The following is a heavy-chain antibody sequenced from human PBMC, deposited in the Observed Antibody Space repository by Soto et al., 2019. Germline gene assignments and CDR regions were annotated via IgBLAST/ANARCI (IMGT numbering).Heavy chain of an antibody. V-gene: IGHV4-31*03. J-gene: IGHJ4*02. CDR1: GGAIGSGGFY. CDR2: TYYSGTT. CDR3: TRGQLSGWSTFDD. D-gene: IGHD6-19*01. Sequence: QVQLHESGPGLVKPSQTLSLSCTVSGGAIGSGGFYWNWIRQLPGKGLEWIGFTYYSGTTYYSPSLQTRVPISGDTSGSQFTLDQWSVTAPDTAVYYCTRGQLSGWSTFDDWGPGTMVTVSS.